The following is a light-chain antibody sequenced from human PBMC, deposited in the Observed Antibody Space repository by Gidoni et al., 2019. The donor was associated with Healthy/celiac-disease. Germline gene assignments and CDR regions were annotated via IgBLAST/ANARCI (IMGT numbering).Light chain of an antibody. Sequence: DIQMTQSPSSLSASVGDRVTITCRASQSISSYLNWYQHQPGKAPKLLIYAASSLHSGVPSRISGSGSATDFTLTINSLQPEDCATYYCQQTYSTPHYTFGQGTKLEIK. CDR3: QQTYSTPHYT. V-gene: IGKV1-39*01. CDR1: QSISSY. J-gene: IGKJ2*01. CDR2: AAS.